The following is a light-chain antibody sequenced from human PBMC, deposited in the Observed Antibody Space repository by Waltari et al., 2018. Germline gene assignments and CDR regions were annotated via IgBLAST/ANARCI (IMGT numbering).Light chain of an antibody. CDR3: QQLNSYSLIT. Sequence: DIQLTQSPSLLSASVGDRVTIPFRASQGRSNYLAWYQQKPGRAPKLLISATSTLQSGVPSRFSGSGSGTEFTLTISDLQPEDFTTYYCQQLNSYSLITFGQGTRLEIK. J-gene: IGKJ5*01. V-gene: IGKV1-9*01. CDR2: ATS. CDR1: QGRSNY.